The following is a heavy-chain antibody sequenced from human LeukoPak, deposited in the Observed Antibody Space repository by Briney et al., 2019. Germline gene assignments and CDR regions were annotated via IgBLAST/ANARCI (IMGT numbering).Heavy chain of an antibody. CDR3: ARRLRRNYFDY. CDR1: GFTFSSYS. V-gene: IGHV3-48*01. J-gene: IGHJ4*02. D-gene: IGHD4-17*01. CDR2: ISSSSSTI. Sequence: PGGSLRLSCAASGFTFSSYSMNWVRQAPGKGLEWVSYISSSSSTIYYADSAKGRFTISRDNAKNSLYLQMNSLGAEDTAVYYCARRLRRNYFDYWGQGTLVTVSS.